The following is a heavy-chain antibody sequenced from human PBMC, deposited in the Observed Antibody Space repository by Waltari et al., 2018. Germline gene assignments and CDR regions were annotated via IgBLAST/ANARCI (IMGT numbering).Heavy chain of an antibody. CDR2: IYPSGST. J-gene: IGHJ3*02. Sequence: QVQLQESGPGLVKPSETLSLTCAVSGYSISSGYSWGWIRQPPGKGLEWIGRIYPSGSTYYTPSLKSRVTISVDTSKNQFSPKLSSVTAADTAVYYCARRGNWDLNAFDIWGQGTMVTVSS. V-gene: IGHV4-38-2*01. CDR1: GYSISSGYS. CDR3: ARRGNWDLNAFDI. D-gene: IGHD1-1*01.